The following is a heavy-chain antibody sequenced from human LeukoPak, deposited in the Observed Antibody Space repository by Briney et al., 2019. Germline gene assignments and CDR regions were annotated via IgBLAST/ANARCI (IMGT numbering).Heavy chain of an antibody. V-gene: IGHV1-2*02. Sequence: ASVKVSCKASGYTFTGYYMHWVRRAPGQGLEWMGWINPNSGGTNYAQKFQGRVTMTRDTSISTAYMELSRLRSDDTAVYYCARAIAAAGRRGAPDYWGQGTLVTVSS. CDR2: INPNSGGT. D-gene: IGHD6-13*01. CDR3: ARAIAAAGRRGAPDY. J-gene: IGHJ4*02. CDR1: GYTFTGYY.